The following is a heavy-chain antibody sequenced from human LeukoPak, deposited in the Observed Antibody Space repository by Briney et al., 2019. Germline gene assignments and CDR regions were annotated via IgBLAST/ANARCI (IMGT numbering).Heavy chain of an antibody. D-gene: IGHD5-18*01. Sequence: PSETLSLTCAVYGGSFSGYYWSWIRQPPGKGLEWIGEINHSGSTNYNPSLKSRVTISVDTSKNQFSLKLSSVTAADTAVYYCARDPLGHSYGEWGQGTLVTVSS. CDR3: ARDPLGHSYGE. CDR1: GGSFSGYY. CDR2: INHSGST. J-gene: IGHJ4*02. V-gene: IGHV4-34*01.